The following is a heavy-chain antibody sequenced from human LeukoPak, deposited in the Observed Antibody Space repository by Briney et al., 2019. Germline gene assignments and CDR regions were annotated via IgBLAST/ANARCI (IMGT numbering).Heavy chain of an antibody. Sequence: ASVKVSCKVSGYTLTELSMHWVRQAPGKGLEWRGGFDPEDGETIYAQKFQGRVTMTEDTSTDTAYMELSSLRPDDTAVYYCATTSGSSPSGAFDIWGQGTMVTVSS. V-gene: IGHV1-24*01. J-gene: IGHJ3*02. CDR1: GYTLTELS. CDR3: ATTSGSSPSGAFDI. CDR2: FDPEDGET. D-gene: IGHD1-26*01.